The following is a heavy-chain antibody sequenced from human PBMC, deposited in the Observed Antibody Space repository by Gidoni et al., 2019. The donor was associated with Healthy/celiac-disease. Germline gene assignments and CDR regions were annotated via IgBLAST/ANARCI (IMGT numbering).Heavy chain of an antibody. CDR1: GFTFSSYS. Sequence: EVQLVESGGGLVKPGGSLRLSCAASGFTFSSYSMNWVRQAPGKGLEWVSSISSSSSYIYYAYSVKGRFTISRDNAKNSLYLQMNSLRAEDTAVYYCARGQGDQLLYLYYYYYYGMDVWGQGTTVTVSS. V-gene: IGHV3-21*01. CDR3: ARGQGDQLLYLYYYYYYGMDV. D-gene: IGHD2-2*02. J-gene: IGHJ6*02. CDR2: ISSSSSYI.